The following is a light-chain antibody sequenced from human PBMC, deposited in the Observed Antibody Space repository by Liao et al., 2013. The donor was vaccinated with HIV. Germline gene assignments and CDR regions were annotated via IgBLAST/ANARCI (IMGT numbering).Light chain of an antibody. CDR2: HAS. CDR3: QVWDSSSDHVV. V-gene: IGLV3-1*01. Sequence: SYDLAQPPSVSVSPGQTATISCSGQNLGDKHASWYQQKPGQSPVLLIYHASDRPSGIPERFSGSNSGNTATLTISRVEPGDEADYYCQVWDSSSDHVVFGGGTKLTVL. CDR1: NLGDKH. J-gene: IGLJ2*01.